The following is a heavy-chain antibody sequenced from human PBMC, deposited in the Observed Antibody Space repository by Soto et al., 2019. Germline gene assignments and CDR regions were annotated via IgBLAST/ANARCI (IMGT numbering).Heavy chain of an antibody. CDR2: IYHSGST. CDR3: ARDRKSGSYYIPEDYYYYYGMDV. V-gene: IGHV4-4*02. J-gene: IGHJ6*02. D-gene: IGHD1-26*01. CDR1: GGSISSSNW. Sequence: SETLSLTCAVSGGSISSSNWWSWVRQPPGKGLEWIGEIYHSGSTNYNPSLKSRVTISVDKSKNQFSLKLSSVTAADTAVYYCARDRKSGSYYIPEDYYYYYGMDVWGQGTTVTVSS.